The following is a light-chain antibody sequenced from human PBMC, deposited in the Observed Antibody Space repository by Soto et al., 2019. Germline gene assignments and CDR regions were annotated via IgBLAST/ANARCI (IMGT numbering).Light chain of an antibody. CDR3: QQYDHWPYT. V-gene: IGKV3-15*01. J-gene: IGKJ2*01. Sequence: EIVMTQSPATLSVSPGERATLSCRASQTISSNLAWHQQKPGQAPRLLIYGASARATGVPARFSGSGSGTEFTITISNLQSEEFAVYYCQQYDHWPYTFGQGTKLEIK. CDR2: GAS. CDR1: QTISSN.